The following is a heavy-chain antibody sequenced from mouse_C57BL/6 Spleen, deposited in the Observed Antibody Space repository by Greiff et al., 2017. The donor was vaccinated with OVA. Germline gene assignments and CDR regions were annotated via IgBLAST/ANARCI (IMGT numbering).Heavy chain of an antibody. D-gene: IGHD2-3*01. J-gene: IGHJ2*01. Sequence: EVQLQQSGPELVKPGDSVKISCKASGYSFTGYFMNWVMQSHGKSFEWIGRINPYNGDTFYNQKFKGKATLTVDKSSSTAHMELRSLTSEDSAVYYCARSGDGYPFDYWGQGTTLTVSS. V-gene: IGHV1-20*01. CDR2: INPYNGDT. CDR3: ARSGDGYPFDY. CDR1: GYSFTGYF.